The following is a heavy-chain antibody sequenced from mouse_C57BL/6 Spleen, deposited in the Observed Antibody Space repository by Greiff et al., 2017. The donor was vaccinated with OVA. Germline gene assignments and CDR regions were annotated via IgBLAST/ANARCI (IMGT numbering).Heavy chain of an antibody. Sequence: EVKLQESGPGLVKPSQSLSLTCSVTGYSITRGYYWNWIRQFPGNKLEWMGYISYDVSNHYNPSLKNRISITRDTSKNQFFLKWNSVTTEDTATYYWARLITTVVGPHYFDYWGQGTTLTVSS. CDR3: ARLITTVVGPHYFDY. D-gene: IGHD1-1*01. CDR1: GYSITRGYY. CDR2: ISYDVSN. J-gene: IGHJ2*01. V-gene: IGHV3-6*01.